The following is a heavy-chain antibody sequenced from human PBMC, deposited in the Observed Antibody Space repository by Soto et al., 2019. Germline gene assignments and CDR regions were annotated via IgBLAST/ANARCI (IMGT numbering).Heavy chain of an antibody. CDR3: AKVSRKGSAIDFDY. Sequence: QVQLVQSGAELKKPGASVKVSCKASGYTFSNYGMNWVRQATGQGPEWIGWVNPNNGDTGYAQKFQDRVTLTTDISTTTAYMELTSLRSEDTAIYYCAKVSRKGSAIDFDYWGQGTLITVSS. V-gene: IGHV1-8*01. CDR2: VNPNNGDT. J-gene: IGHJ4*02. CDR1: GYTFSNYG. D-gene: IGHD3-10*01.